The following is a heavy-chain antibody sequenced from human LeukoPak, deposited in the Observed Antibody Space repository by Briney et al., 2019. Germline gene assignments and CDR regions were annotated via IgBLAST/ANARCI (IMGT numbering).Heavy chain of an antibody. Sequence: SETLSLTCAVYDGSFGGYYWSWIRQPPGKGLEWIGEINHSGSTNYNPSLERRLTISVDTSKNQFSLKLSSVTAADSAVYYCARDSSTWNNFDYWGQGTLVTVSS. J-gene: IGHJ4*02. CDR3: ARDSSTWNNFDY. V-gene: IGHV4-34*01. CDR2: INHSGST. CDR1: DGSFGGYY. D-gene: IGHD6-13*01.